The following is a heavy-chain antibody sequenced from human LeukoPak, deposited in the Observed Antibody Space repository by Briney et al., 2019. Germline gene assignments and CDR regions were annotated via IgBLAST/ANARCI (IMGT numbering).Heavy chain of an antibody. CDR1: GGSISSSSYY. Sequence: SETLSLTCTVSGGSISSSSYYWGWIRQPPGKGLEWIGSIYYSGSTYYNPSLKSRVTISVDTSKNQFSLKLSSVTAADTAVYYCARGFSNIVVVTAISFDYWGQGPRSPSPQ. CDR3: ARGFSNIVVVTAISFDY. J-gene: IGHJ4*02. D-gene: IGHD2-21*02. CDR2: IYYSGST. V-gene: IGHV4-39*07.